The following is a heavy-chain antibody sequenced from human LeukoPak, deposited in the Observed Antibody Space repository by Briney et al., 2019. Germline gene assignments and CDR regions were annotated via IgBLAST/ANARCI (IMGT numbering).Heavy chain of an antibody. J-gene: IGHJ4*02. CDR3: ARRGAVAGTLVDY. V-gene: IGHV4-59*12. Sequence: SETLSLTCTVSGGSISSYYWSWIRQPPGKGLEWIGYIYYSGSTNYKSSLKSRVTISVDKSKNQFSLKLSSVTAADTAVYYCARRGAVAGTLVDYWGQGTLVTVSS. CDR1: GGSISSYY. CDR2: IYYSGST. D-gene: IGHD6-19*01.